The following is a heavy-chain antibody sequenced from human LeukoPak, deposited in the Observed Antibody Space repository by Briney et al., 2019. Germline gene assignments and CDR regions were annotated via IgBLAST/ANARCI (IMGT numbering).Heavy chain of an antibody. D-gene: IGHD6-13*01. V-gene: IGHV3-30*02. CDR2: IRYDGSNK. Sequence: GGSLRLSCAASGFTFSSYGMHWVRQAPGKGLEWVAFIRYDGSNKYYADSVKGRFTISRDNSKNTLYLQMNSLRAEDTAVYYCAKDRGIAAAGPPLNYFDYWGQEPLVTVSS. CDR3: AKDRGIAAAGPPLNYFDY. J-gene: IGHJ4*02. CDR1: GFTFSSYG.